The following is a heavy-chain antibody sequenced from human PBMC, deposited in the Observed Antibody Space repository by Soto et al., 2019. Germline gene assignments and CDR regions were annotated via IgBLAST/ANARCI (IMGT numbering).Heavy chain of an antibody. CDR1: GFTLSSHG. V-gene: IGHV3-30*18. J-gene: IGHJ4*02. D-gene: IGHD2-2*02. CDR2: LSHDGSNK. CDR3: AKENTSPDY. Sequence: QVQLVESGGGVVQPGRSLRLSCAASGFTLSSHGMHWVRQAPGKGLEWVAVLSHDGSNKFSAVSVEGRFTISRDDSKNTSYPQMTSLSAEYTALYYCAKENTSPDYWGQGTVVTVSP.